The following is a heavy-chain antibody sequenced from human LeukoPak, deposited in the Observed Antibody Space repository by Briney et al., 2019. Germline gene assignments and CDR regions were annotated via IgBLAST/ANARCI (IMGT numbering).Heavy chain of an antibody. CDR2: ISSSSSYI. V-gene: IGHV3-21*01. CDR1: GFTFSSYS. J-gene: IGHJ4*02. D-gene: IGHD2-2*01. CDR3: ARDERDCSSTSCTYYFDY. Sequence: GGSLRLSCAASGFTFSSYSMNGVRQAPGKGLEWVSSISSSSSYIYYADSVKGRFTISRDNAKNSLYLQMNSLRAEDTAVYYCARDERDCSSTSCTYYFDYWGQGTLVTVSS.